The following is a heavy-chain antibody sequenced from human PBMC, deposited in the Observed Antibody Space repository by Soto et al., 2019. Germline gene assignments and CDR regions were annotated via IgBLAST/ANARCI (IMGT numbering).Heavy chain of an antibody. CDR1: GGSISSGDYY. CDR2: IYYSGST. CDR3: ARVVQYYGSGSYFDY. Sequence: SETLSLTCTVSGGSISSGDYYWSWIRQPPGKGLEWIGYIYYSGSTYYNPSLKSRVTISVDTSKNQFSLKLSSVTAADTAVYYCARVVQYYGSGSYFDYWGQGTLVTVSS. J-gene: IGHJ4*02. V-gene: IGHV4-30-4*01. D-gene: IGHD3-10*01.